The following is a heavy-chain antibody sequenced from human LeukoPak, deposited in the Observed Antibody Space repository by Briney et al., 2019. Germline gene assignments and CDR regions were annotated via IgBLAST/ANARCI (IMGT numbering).Heavy chain of an antibody. V-gene: IGHV1-46*01. CDR2: INPTGTTT. CDR1: GYTFINNW. Sequence: SVNVSCKASGYTFINNWMHWVRQAPGQGLEWVGLINPTGTTTLYAQKFQGRVTLTRDMSTSTDYMELRSLKSEDTAVYYYARDPDDCSSTSCSPWGQGTLVTVSS. J-gene: IGHJ5*02. D-gene: IGHD2-2*01. CDR3: ARDPDDCSSTSCSP.